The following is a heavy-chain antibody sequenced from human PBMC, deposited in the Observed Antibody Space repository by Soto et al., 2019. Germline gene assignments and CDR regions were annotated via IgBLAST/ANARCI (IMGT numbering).Heavy chain of an antibody. CDR2: INHSGST. V-gene: IGHV4-34*01. J-gene: IGHJ4*02. Sequence: QVQLQQWGAGLLKPSETLSLTCAVYGGSFSGYYWSWIRQPPGKGLEWIGEINHSGSTNYNPSLKSRVTISVDTSKNQFSLKLSSVTAADTAVYYCARAGLNDWLSWGFDYWGQGTLVTVSS. CDR1: GGSFSGYY. CDR3: ARAGLNDWLSWGFDY. D-gene: IGHD3-9*01.